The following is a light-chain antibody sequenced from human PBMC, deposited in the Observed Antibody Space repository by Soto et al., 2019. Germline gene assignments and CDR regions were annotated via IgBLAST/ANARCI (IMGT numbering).Light chain of an antibody. CDR1: QSVSSNY. CDR3: QQYAGSSYT. Sequence: EIVLTQSPGTLSLSPGERATLSCRASQSVSSNYLVWYQQKPGQAPRPLIYGASTTATGIPDRFSGSGSETDFTLTISRLEPEDFAVYYYQQYAGSSYTFGQGTKLEIK. V-gene: IGKV3-20*01. J-gene: IGKJ2*01. CDR2: GAS.